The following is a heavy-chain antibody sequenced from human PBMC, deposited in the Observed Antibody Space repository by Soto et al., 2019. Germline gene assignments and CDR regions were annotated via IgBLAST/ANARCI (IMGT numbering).Heavy chain of an antibody. D-gene: IGHD3-3*01. CDR2: ISYDGSNK. V-gene: IGHV3-30*18. CDR3: AKDGLSIFGVVIDYYYMDV. J-gene: IGHJ6*03. Sequence: GGSLRLSCAASGFTFSSYGMHWVRPAPGKGLEWVAVISYDGSNKYYADSVKGRFTISRDNSKNTLYLQMNSLRAEDTAVYYCAKDGLSIFGVVIDYYYMDVWGKGTTVTVSS. CDR1: GFTFSSYG.